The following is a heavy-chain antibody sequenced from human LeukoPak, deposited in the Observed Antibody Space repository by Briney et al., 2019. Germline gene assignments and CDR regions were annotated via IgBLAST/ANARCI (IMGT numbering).Heavy chain of an antibody. Sequence: ASVKVSCKASGYTXTNYGISGVRQAPGQGLEWMGWISGYNGKTNYAQKLQGRVTMTTDTSTSTAYMELRSLRSDDTAVYYCARDTGIAVAGTGDFDYWGQGTLVTVSS. D-gene: IGHD6-13*01. CDR3: ARDTGIAVAGTGDFDY. V-gene: IGHV1-18*01. CDR2: ISGYNGKT. CDR1: GYTXTNYG. J-gene: IGHJ4*02.